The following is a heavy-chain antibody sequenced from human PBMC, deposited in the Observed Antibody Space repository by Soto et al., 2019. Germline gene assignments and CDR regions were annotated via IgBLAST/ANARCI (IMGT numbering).Heavy chain of an antibody. D-gene: IGHD3-22*01. V-gene: IGHV5-51*01. CDR2: IYPGDSDT. CDR1: GYSFTSYW. CDR3: ARRWLQDYGMDF. J-gene: IGHJ6*02. Sequence: LGESLKISCKGSGYSFTSYWIGWVRQMPGKDREWVGIIYPGDSDTRYSPSFQGQVTISADKSISTAYLQWSSLKASDPAMYYCARRWLQDYGMDFCGQGXTVTVYS.